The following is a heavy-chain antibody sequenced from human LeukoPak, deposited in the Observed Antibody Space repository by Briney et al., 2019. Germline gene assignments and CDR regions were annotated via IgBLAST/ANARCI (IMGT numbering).Heavy chain of an antibody. CDR1: GGSFSGYY. CDR3: ARAFGYYCYYYMDV. J-gene: IGHJ6*03. Sequence: KPSETLSLTCAVYGGSFSGYYWSWIRQPPGKGLEWIGEINHSGSTNYNPSLKSRVTISVDTSKNQFSLKLSSVTAADTAVYYCARAFGYYCYYYMDVWGKGTTVTVSS. V-gene: IGHV4-34*01. CDR2: INHSGST. D-gene: IGHD3-16*01.